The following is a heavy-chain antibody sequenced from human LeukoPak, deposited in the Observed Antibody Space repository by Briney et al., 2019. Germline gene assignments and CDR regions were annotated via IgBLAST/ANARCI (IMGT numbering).Heavy chain of an antibody. CDR2: IYYSGST. D-gene: IGHD3-3*01. CDR1: GGSFSGYY. V-gene: IGHV4-31*11. J-gene: IGHJ6*02. CDR3: ARAVNTYYDFWSGPQAYGMDV. Sequence: PSETLSLTCAVYGGSFSGYYWSWIRQHPGKGLEWIGYIYYSGSTYYNPSLKSRVTISVDTSKNQFSLKLSSVTAADTAVYYCARAVNTYYDFWSGPQAYGMDVWGQGTTVTVSS.